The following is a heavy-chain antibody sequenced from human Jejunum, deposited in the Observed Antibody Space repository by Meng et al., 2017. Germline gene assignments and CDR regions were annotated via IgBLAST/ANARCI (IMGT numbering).Heavy chain of an antibody. V-gene: IGHV1-69*13. D-gene: IGHD5-12*01. Sequence: SSVNVSCKASRGTLSSYAISWVRQAPGQGLEWMGGIIPIFGTANYAQKLQGRVTITADESTTTAYMEVSSIKSEDTAVYYCARNRTKIFSDYEMNYYYYGLDVWGQGTTVTVSS. CDR3: ARNRTKIFSDYEMNYYYYGLDV. CDR2: IIPIFGTA. J-gene: IGHJ6*02. CDR1: RGTLSSYA.